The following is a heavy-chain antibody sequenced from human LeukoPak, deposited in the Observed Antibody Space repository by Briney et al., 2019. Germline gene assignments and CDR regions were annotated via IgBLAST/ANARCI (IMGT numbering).Heavy chain of an antibody. CDR1: GFTFSSYA. CDR2: ISDDGSNK. J-gene: IGHJ6*03. CDR3: AREWSGYDSDYYYYMDV. D-gene: IGHD5-12*01. V-gene: IGHV3-30*04. Sequence: SGRSLRLSCAASGFTFSSYAMHWVRQAPGKGLEWVAVISDDGSNKYYADSVKGRFTISRDNSKNTLYLQMNSLRAEDTAVYYCAREWSGYDSDYYYYMDVWGKGTTVTVSS.